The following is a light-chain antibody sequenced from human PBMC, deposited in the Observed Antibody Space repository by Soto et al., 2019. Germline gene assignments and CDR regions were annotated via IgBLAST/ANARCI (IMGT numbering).Light chain of an antibody. CDR1: QTVRPNY. Sequence: EIVLTQSPGTLSLSPGERATLSCRASQTVRPNYLAWYQQKPGQPPRLLIYGASTRATGIPDRFSGSGSGTDFTLTISSLQSDDFAIYYCQQYVKWPRTCGQGTQVEIK. V-gene: IGKV3-20*01. CDR2: GAS. J-gene: IGKJ1*01. CDR3: QQYVKWPRT.